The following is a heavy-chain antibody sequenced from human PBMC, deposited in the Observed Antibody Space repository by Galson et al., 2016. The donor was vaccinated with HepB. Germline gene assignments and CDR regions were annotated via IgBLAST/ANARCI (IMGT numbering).Heavy chain of an antibody. CDR1: GGSVSSGDYY. V-gene: IGHV4-31*03. CDR3: ASIAYDYGDLGAFDI. J-gene: IGHJ3*02. CDR2: IDYSGSA. D-gene: IGHD4-17*01. Sequence: TLSLSCTVSGGSVSSGDYYWRWIRQHPGKGLEWIGYIDYSGSAHSTPSLKIRATISVATSKNQFSLRLTSLTATDTAVYYCASIAYDYGDLGAFDIWGQGTMVTVSS.